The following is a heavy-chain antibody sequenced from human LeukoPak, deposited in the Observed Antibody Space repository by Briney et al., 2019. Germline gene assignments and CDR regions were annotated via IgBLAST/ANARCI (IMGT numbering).Heavy chain of an antibody. Sequence: SETLSLTCTVSGGSISSSSYYWGWIRQPPGKGLEWIGSIYYSGSTYYNPSLKSRVTISVDTSKSQFSLKLSSVTAADTAVYYCARLLKLAAAGRKAFDPWGQGTWSPSPQ. CDR3: ARLLKLAAAGRKAFDP. D-gene: IGHD6-13*01. CDR2: IYYSGST. J-gene: IGHJ5*02. V-gene: IGHV4-39*01. CDR1: GGSISSSSYY.